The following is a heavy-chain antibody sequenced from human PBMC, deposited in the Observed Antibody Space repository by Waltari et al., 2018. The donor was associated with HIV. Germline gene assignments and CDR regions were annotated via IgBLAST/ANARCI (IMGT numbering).Heavy chain of an antibody. V-gene: IGHV2-5*02. CDR3: AHRLSNYGYCDY. CDR2: IYRDNDK. J-gene: IGHJ4*02. CDR1: GFSLITSGVS. D-gene: IGHD4-4*01. Sequence: QITLKESGPTLVKPTQTLTLTCSFSGFSLITSGVSVGWIRQPPGKALEWLALIYRDNDKSYSPSLKSRLTITKDTSKNQVVLTMTNMDPVDTATYYCAHRLSNYGYCDYWGQGTLVTVSS.